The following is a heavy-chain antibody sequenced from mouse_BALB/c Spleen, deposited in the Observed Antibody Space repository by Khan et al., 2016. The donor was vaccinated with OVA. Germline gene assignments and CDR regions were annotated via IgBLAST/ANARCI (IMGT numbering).Heavy chain of an antibody. J-gene: IGHJ2*01. CDR3: ARIKKIVATYFDY. D-gene: IGHD1-1*01. V-gene: IGHV1S81*02. CDR2: TNPTNGRT. CDR1: GYTFTSYW. Sequence: QVQLQQSGAELVKAGASVKMSCKASGYTFTSYWMHWVKQRLGQGLEWFAETNPTNGRTYYNEKFKSKATLTVDKSYSTAYMLLSGTTFEDSAVYYCARIKKIVATYFDYWGQGTTLTVSS.